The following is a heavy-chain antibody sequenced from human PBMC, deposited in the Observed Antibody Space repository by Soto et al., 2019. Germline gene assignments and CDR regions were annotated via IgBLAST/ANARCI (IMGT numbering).Heavy chain of an antibody. CDR1: GLIFSDYH. D-gene: IGHD6-19*01. J-gene: IGHJ6*02. Sequence: EVQLVESGGGLVQPGGSLRLSCAASGLIFSDYHMDWVRQAPGKGLEWVGRIRRKANSYTTEYAASVKGRFTISIDDSKTSLYVQMNSLKSEDTAVYYCAMLGGWSGGSSGMDVWGQGTTVTVSS. CDR3: AMLGGWSGGSSGMDV. V-gene: IGHV3-72*01. CDR2: IRRKANSYTT.